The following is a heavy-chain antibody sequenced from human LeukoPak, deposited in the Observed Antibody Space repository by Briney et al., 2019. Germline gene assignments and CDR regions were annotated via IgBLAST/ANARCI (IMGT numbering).Heavy chain of an antibody. Sequence: PGGSLRLSCAASGFTFSTYSMNWVRQAPGKGLEWVSSISSSSTYIYYADSAKGRFTVSRDNAKNSLYLQMNSLRAEDTAVYYCARDYRRASGTYDYWGQGTLVTVSS. CDR1: GFTFSTYS. CDR3: ARDYRRASGTYDY. V-gene: IGHV3-21*01. J-gene: IGHJ4*02. D-gene: IGHD1-26*01. CDR2: ISSSSTYI.